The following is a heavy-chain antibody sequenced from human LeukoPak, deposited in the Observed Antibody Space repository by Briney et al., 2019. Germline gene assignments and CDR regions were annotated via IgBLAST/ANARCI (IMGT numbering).Heavy chain of an antibody. D-gene: IGHD1-1*01. CDR2: ISSNGGSS. J-gene: IGHJ4*02. V-gene: IGHV3-64D*09. CDR1: GFTFSAYA. Sequence: PGGSLRLSCSASGFTFSAYAMYWVRQAPGKGLEYVSGISSNGGSSFYADSVKGRFTISRDNSKNTLYLQMSSLRAEDTAVYYCVKITSVTGGDCWGQGTLV. CDR3: VKITSVTGGDC.